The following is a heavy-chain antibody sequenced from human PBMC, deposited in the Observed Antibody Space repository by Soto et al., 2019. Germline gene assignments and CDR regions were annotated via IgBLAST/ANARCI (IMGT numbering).Heavy chain of an antibody. Sequence: QVQLQESGPGLVKPSQTLSLTCTVSGGSISSGDYYWSWIRQPPGKGLEWIGDIYHSGSTNYNPSLKSRFTISVDTSKNQFSLKLSSVTAADTAVYYCARERPAGARLDPWGQGTLVTVSS. CDR2: IYHSGST. CDR3: ARERPAGARLDP. D-gene: IGHD6-13*01. J-gene: IGHJ5*02. V-gene: IGHV4-30-4*01. CDR1: GGSISSGDYY.